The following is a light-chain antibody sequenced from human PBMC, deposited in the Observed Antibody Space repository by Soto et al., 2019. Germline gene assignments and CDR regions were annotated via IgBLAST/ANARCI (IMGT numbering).Light chain of an antibody. CDR2: DVS. V-gene: IGLV2-14*03. J-gene: IGLJ1*01. Sequence: QSVQTQHASVSGSPGKSITISCTGTSSDVGGYNYVSWYQHHPGKAPKLMIFDVSNRPSGVSNRFSGSKSGNTASLTISGLQPEDEADYYCSSYTTSNTRQIVFGTGTKVTVL. CDR3: SSYTTSNTRQIV. CDR1: SSDVGGYNY.